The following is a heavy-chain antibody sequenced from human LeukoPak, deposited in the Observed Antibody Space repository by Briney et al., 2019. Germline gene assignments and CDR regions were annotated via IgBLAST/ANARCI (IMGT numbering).Heavy chain of an antibody. CDR2: INPNSGGT. CDR1: GYTFTGYY. CDR3: ARAGVQLERLNYYYYYMDV. Sequence: AASVKVSCKASGYTFTGYYMHWVRQAPGQGLEWMGWINPNSGGTNYAQKFQGRVTMTRDTSISTAYMELSRLRSDDTAVYYCARAGVQLERLNYYYYYMDVWGKRTTVTVSS. D-gene: IGHD1-1*01. V-gene: IGHV1-2*02. J-gene: IGHJ6*03.